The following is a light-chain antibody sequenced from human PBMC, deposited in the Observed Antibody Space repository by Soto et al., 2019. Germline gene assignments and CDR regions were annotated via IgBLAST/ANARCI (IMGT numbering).Light chain of an antibody. V-gene: IGKV1-27*01. CDR2: ATS. CDR1: QDITSY. Sequence: DIQMTQSPLSLSASVGDRVTITCRASQDITSYLAWYQQRPGKVPKLLIYATSTLQSGVPSRFSGSGSGTDFSLTTSSVQPEDVATYYCQRSNSAPFTFGPGTKVDIK. J-gene: IGKJ3*01. CDR3: QRSNSAPFT.